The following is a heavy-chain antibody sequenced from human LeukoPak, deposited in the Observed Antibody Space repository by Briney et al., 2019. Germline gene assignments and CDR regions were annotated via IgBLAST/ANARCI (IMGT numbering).Heavy chain of an antibody. CDR2: ISGSGSDI. CDR1: GFTFSSYG. V-gene: IGHV3-21*05. J-gene: IGHJ4*01. D-gene: IGHD2-8*01. Sequence: GGSLRLSCAASGFTFSSYGMSWVRQAPGKGLEWLAYISGSGSDIYYADSVKGRFTISRDNAKNSLYLQMNSLRPDDTALYYCSTDPRLLIYWGHGTLVTVSS. CDR3: STDPRLLIY.